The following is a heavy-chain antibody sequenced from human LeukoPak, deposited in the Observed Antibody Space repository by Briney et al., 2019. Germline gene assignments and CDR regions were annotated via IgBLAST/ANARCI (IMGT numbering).Heavy chain of an antibody. D-gene: IGHD2-21*02. CDR2: ISGSGGST. V-gene: IGHV3-23*01. CDR1: GFTFSSYA. CDR3: AKDVTIVVVTYFDY. Sequence: GGSLRLSCAASGFTFSSYAMSWVRQAPGKGLEWVSAISGSGGSTYYADSVKGWFTISRDNSKNTLYLQMNSLRAEDTAVYYCAKDVTIVVVTYFDYWGQGTLVTVSS. J-gene: IGHJ4*02.